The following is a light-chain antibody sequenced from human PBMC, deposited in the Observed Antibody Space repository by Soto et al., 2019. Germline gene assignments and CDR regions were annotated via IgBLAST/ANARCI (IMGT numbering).Light chain of an antibody. CDR1: SYNIGSNT. CDR2: SNN. J-gene: IGLJ1*01. V-gene: IGLV1-44*01. CDR3: AAWDDSLNGLV. Sequence: QSVLTQPPSASGTPGQRVTISCSGSSYNIGSNTVNWYQQLPGTAPKLLIYSNNQRPSGVPDRFSGSKSGTSASLAISGLQSEDEADYYCAAWDDSLNGLVFGTGTKLTVL.